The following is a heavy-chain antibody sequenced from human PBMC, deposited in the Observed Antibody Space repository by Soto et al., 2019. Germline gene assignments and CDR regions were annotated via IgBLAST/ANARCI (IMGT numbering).Heavy chain of an antibody. V-gene: IGHV1-18*01. CDR3: ARGRYGDY. CDR1: GYGFTTYG. D-gene: IGHD1-1*01. Sequence: QVHRVQSGAEVKKPGASVKVSCKGSGYGFTTYGITWVRQAPGQGLEWMAWISAHNGNTNYAQKLQGRVTVTRDTSTSKAYMELRSLRADDTAVYYCARGRYGDYWGQGALVTVSS. J-gene: IGHJ4*02. CDR2: ISAHNGNT.